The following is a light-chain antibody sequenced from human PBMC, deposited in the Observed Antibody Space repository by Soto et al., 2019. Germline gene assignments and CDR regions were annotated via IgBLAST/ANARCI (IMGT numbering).Light chain of an antibody. CDR1: QSVTPW. J-gene: IGKJ1*01. V-gene: IGKV1-5*01. Sequence: DIQMTQSPSTLSASVGDRVTITCRASQSVTPWLAWYQQRPGKAPKLLIYDASTLERGVPSRFSGSGSGTDFTLTISSLQVDDFATYYCHQYHSSSSTFGQGTKVEIK. CDR3: HQYHSSSST. CDR2: DAS.